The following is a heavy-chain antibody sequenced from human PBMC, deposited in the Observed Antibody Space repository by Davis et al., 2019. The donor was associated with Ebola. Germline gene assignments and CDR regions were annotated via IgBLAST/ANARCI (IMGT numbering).Heavy chain of an antibody. CDR3: TMTTVMVDY. CDR1: GFTFSNYW. V-gene: IGHV3-74*01. CDR2: INRDESGT. D-gene: IGHD4-17*01. J-gene: IGHJ4*02. Sequence: GESLKISCAASGFTFSNYWMHWVRQAPGKGLVWVSRINRDESGTTYADSVKGRFTISRDNAKNMLYLQMDSLRVEDTAVYYCTMTTVMVDYWGQGTLVTVSS.